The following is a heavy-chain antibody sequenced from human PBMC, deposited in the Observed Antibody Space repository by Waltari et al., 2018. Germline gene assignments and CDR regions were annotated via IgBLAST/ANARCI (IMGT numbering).Heavy chain of an antibody. CDR3: ARGSWMANNFDY. CDR2: IYTSGST. J-gene: IGHJ4*02. CDR1: GGSISRGSYY. Sequence: QVQLQESGPGLVKPSQTLSLTCTVSGGSISRGSYYWSWIRQPAGKGLEWIGRIYTSGSTNYNPSLKSRVTISIDTSKNQFSLNLSSLTAADTAVYYCARGSWMANNFDYWGQGTLVTVSS. D-gene: IGHD5-12*01. V-gene: IGHV4-61*02.